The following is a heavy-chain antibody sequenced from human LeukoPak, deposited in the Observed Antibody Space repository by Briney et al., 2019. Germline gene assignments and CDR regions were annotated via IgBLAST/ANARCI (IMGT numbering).Heavy chain of an antibody. J-gene: IGHJ3*02. CDR2: ISYDGSNK. CDR1: RFTFSNYG. D-gene: IGHD4-17*01. CDR3: ARDVSVTNAFDI. V-gene: IGHV3-30*03. Sequence: GGSLRLSCAASRFTFSNYGMHWVRQAPGKGLEWVAVISYDGSNKYYADSVKGRFTISRDNSKNTLYLQMNSLRAEDTAVYYCARDVSVTNAFDIWGQGTMVTVSS.